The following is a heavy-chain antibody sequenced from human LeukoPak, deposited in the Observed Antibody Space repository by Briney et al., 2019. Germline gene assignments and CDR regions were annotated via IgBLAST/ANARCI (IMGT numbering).Heavy chain of an antibody. J-gene: IGHJ6*03. V-gene: IGHV3-23*01. CDR1: GFTFMNYA. Sequence: GGSLRLSCATSGFTFMNYAMSWVRQAPGKGLEWVSGISGSGGSTYYADSLKGRFTISRDNSKNTLYLQMNSLRAEDTAIYYCAKNGDRGAYCTGGTCYPYFYYYMDVWGKGTTVTI. CDR2: ISGSGGST. CDR3: AKNGDRGAYCTGGTCYPYFYYYMDV. D-gene: IGHD2-15*01.